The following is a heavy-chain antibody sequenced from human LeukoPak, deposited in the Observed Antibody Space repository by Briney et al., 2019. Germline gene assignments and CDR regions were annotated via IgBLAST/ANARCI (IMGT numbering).Heavy chain of an antibody. Sequence: SVKVSCKASGGTFSSYAISWVRQAPGQGREWMGGIIPIFGTANYAQKFQGRVTITADESTSTAYMELSSLRSEDTAVYYCAKGVWGVTHFDYWGQGTLVTVSS. D-gene: IGHD3-10*02. V-gene: IGHV1-69*13. CDR1: GGTFSSYA. CDR2: IIPIFGTA. CDR3: AKGVWGVTHFDY. J-gene: IGHJ4*02.